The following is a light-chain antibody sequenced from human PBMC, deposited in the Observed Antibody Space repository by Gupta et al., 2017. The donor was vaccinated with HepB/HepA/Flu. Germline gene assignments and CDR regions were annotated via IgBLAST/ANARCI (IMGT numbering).Light chain of an antibody. CDR2: AAS. J-gene: IGKJ1*01. CDR3: QQVDSYPRT. V-gene: IGKV1-9*01. CDR1: QGISNY. Sequence: DIQLTQSPSFLSASVGDSVTITCRASQGISNYLAWYQQRPGKALNLLIYAASTLQSGVPSRFSGSGSGAEFILSISSLQPEDFATYYCQQVDSYPRTFGQGTKVEIK.